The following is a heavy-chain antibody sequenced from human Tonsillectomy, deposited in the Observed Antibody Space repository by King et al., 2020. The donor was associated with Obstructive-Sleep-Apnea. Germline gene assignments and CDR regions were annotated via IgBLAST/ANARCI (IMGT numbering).Heavy chain of an antibody. D-gene: IGHD6-13*01. Sequence: VQLVEYGGGLVKPGGSLRLSCAASGFTFSDYYMNWIRQAPGTGLEWLSSISSSGSTKHYANSVKGRFTISRDNAKNSLYLQMNGLRAEDTAVYYCARDHIPAAGIGGRVHWGQGTLVTVSS. CDR3: ARDHIPAAGIGGRVH. J-gene: IGHJ1*01. CDR2: ISSSGSTK. CDR1: GFTFSDYY. V-gene: IGHV3-11*01.